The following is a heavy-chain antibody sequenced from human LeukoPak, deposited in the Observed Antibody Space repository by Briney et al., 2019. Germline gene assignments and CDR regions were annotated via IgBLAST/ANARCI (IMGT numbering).Heavy chain of an antibody. CDR2: FDPVDGET. CDR3: AILLEDYAFSTGSAKDY. V-gene: IGHV1-24*01. CDR1: GDSLTQLS. D-gene: IGHD3-3*01. Sequence: GASVKVSCKVSGDSLTQLSMHWVRQGIGRGLEWMGGFDPVDGETIYAQKFQGRVTMTENTSTDTAYMELSSLRSDDTAVYYCAILLEDYAFSTGSAKDYWGQGTLVTVSS. J-gene: IGHJ4*02.